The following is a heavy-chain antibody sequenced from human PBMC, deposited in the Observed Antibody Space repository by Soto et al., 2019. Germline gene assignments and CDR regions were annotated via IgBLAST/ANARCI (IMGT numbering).Heavy chain of an antibody. CDR1: GYSFTSYW. D-gene: IGHD3-16*01. CDR3: ATPVHADYQGKDYYGMDV. CDR2: IYPGDSET. V-gene: IGHV5-51*01. Sequence: GESLKISCKGSGYSFTSYWIGWVRQMPGKGLEWMGIIYPGDSETRYSPSFQGQVTISADKSISTAYLQWSSLKASDTAMYYCATPVHADYQGKDYYGMDVWGQGTTVTVSS. J-gene: IGHJ6*02.